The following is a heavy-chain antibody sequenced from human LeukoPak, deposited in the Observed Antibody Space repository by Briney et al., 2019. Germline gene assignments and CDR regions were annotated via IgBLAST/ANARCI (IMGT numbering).Heavy chain of an antibody. D-gene: IGHD6-19*01. J-gene: IGHJ1*01. CDR1: GFTFTNYA. CDR3: TRNSGWYGLS. Sequence: GGSLRLSCAASGFTFTNYAMHWVRQAPGKGLEWVAVISFDGSYKDNADSVKGRFTISRDNSNNTLFLHLNSLRGEDTAVYYCTRNSGWYGLSWGQGTLVTVSS. CDR2: ISFDGSYK. V-gene: IGHV3-30-3*01.